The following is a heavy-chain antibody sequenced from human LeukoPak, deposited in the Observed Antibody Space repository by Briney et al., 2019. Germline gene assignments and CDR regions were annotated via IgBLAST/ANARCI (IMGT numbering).Heavy chain of an antibody. CDR2: IIPIVRRA. CDR3: ARVVELAFNYYFDS. V-gene: IGHV1-69*06. Sequence: GSSVKVSCKASGGTFNSYDISWVRQAPGQGLEWMGGIIPIVRRAKYAQRFQGRVTITADKSTGIAYMELRDLRSEDTAAYYCARVVELAFNYYFDSWGQGTLVTVSS. D-gene: IGHD3-16*01. CDR1: GGTFNSYD. J-gene: IGHJ4*01.